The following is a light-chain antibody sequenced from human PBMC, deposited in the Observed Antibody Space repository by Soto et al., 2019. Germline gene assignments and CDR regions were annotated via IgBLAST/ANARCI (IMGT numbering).Light chain of an antibody. Sequence: LTQPRSASGSLGQSLTISCTGTSSDIGAYIYVSWYQQHPGKAPKNIISEVSRRPSGVPERFSGSKSGNTASLTVSGLQADDEGHYYCSSYAGSNNFVFGTGTKVTVL. CDR3: SSYAGSNNFV. CDR2: EVS. V-gene: IGLV2-8*01. J-gene: IGLJ1*01. CDR1: SSDIGAYIY.